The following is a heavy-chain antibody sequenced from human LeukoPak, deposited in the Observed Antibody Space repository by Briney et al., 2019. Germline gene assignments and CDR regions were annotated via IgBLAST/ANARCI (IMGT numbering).Heavy chain of an antibody. CDR1: GGSISSGSYY. Sequence: SQTLSLTCTVSGGSISSGSYYWSWIRQPAGKGLEWIGRIYTTGSTNYNPSLKSRVTISVDTSENQFSLNLSSVAAADTAVHYCARVSFGSGYYCYMDVWGKGTTVTVSS. J-gene: IGHJ6*03. D-gene: IGHD3-10*01. V-gene: IGHV4-61*02. CDR3: ARVSFGSGYYCYMDV. CDR2: IYTTGST.